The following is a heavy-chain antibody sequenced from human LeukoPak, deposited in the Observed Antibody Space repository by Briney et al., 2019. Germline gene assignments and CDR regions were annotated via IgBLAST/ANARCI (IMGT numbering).Heavy chain of an antibody. CDR1: GYTFSGFY. CDR2: INPNSGGT. D-gene: IGHD3-10*01. CDR3: ARVAYYYGSGSYYY. V-gene: IGHV1-2*02. J-gene: IGHJ4*02. Sequence: ASVKVSCKASGYTFSGFYIHWVRQAPGQGLEWMGWINPNSGGTNYAQKFQGRVTMTRDTSISTAYMELSRLRSDDTAVYYCARVAYYYGSGSYYYWGRGTLVTVSS.